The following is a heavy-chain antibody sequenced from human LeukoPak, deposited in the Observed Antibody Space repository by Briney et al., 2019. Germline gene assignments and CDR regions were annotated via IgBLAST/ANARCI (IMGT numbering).Heavy chain of an antibody. Sequence: GGSLRLSCAASGFTFDDYAMHWVRQAPGKGLEWVSGISWNSGSIGYADSVKGRFTISRDNAKNSLYPQMNSLRAEDTALYYCAKDSGYSGYPGEFDYWGQGTLVTVSS. CDR2: ISWNSGSI. V-gene: IGHV3-9*01. CDR1: GFTFDDYA. CDR3: AKDSGYSGYPGEFDY. J-gene: IGHJ4*02. D-gene: IGHD5-12*01.